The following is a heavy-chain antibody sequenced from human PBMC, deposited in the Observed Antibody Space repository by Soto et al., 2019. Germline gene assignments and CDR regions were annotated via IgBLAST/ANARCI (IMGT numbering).Heavy chain of an antibody. D-gene: IGHD3-16*01. CDR1: GGSISSYY. CDR3: ARDIFGEFDL. Sequence: QVQLQESGPGLVKPSETLSLTCTVSGGSISSYYWSWIRQPPGKGLEWIGYVYYSGSTNYNPSLRSRVTISVDTSKNQFSLKLSSVTAADTVVYYCARDIFGEFDLWGRGTRVTVSS. CDR2: VYYSGST. V-gene: IGHV4-59*01. J-gene: IGHJ2*01.